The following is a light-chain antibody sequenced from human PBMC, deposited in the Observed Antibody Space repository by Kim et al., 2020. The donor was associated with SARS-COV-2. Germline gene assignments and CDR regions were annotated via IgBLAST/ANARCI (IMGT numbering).Light chain of an antibody. Sequence: EIVLTQSTGTLSLSPGERATLSCRASQSVSSSLAWFQQKPGQAPRLLIYDASNRATGIPARFSGSGSGTDFTLIISSLEPEDFAVYYCHQRSAWPPTFGQGTKVDIK. CDR3: HQRSAWPPT. V-gene: IGKV3-11*01. CDR2: DAS. J-gene: IGKJ1*01. CDR1: QSVSSS.